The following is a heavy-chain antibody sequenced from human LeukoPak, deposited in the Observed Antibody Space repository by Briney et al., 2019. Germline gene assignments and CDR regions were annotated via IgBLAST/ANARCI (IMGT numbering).Heavy chain of an antibody. CDR3: ARLPNYSHYFDS. CDR1: GGSITSYF. Sequence: PSETLSLTCTVSGGSITSYFWSWIRQPPGKGLEWIGYIYYSGRTNYNPSLKSRVTMSVGTSKIHFSQRLTSVTAADTAVYYCARLPNYSHYFDSWGQGTLVTVSS. CDR2: IYYSGRT. D-gene: IGHD4-11*01. J-gene: IGHJ4*02. V-gene: IGHV4-59*08.